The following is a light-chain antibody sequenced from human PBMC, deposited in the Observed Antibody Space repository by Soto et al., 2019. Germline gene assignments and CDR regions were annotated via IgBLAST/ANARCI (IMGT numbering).Light chain of an antibody. CDR2: DAS. CDR1: QDISNY. CDR3: QHYDNFPLT. J-gene: IGKJ4*01. V-gene: IGKV1-33*01. Sequence: DIQMTQSPSSLSASVGDRVTITCQASQDISNYLNWYQQKPGKAPKLLIYDASNLETGVPSRFSGSGSGTDFTFTISSLQPEDIATYYCQHYDNFPLTFGGGTKVEIK.